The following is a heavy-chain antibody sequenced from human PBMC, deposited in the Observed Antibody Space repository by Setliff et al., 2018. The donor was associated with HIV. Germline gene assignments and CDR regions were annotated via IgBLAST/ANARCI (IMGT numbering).Heavy chain of an antibody. CDR2: IYAGGTT. CDR3: ARDDPPGGNDY. V-gene: IGHV3-53*05. Sequence: GGSLRLSCVVSGFSVTTAAMAWVRQAPGKGLDWVSVIYAGGTTKYADSVKGRFTFSRDDSKNTVFLQMDSLSVEDTAVYYCARDDPPGGNDYWGQGTLVTVSS. J-gene: IGHJ4*02. CDR1: GFSVTTAA. D-gene: IGHD2-15*01.